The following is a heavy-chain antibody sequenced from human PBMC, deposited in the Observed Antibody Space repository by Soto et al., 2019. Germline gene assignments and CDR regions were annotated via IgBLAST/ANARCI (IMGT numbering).Heavy chain of an antibody. CDR1: GFTFSTSA. D-gene: IGHD3-10*01. Sequence: GGSLRLSCAASGFTFSTSAMSWVRQAPGEGLEWVSGISVSGANTYYADSVKGRFTISRDNSKNTLYLKMNNLRAEDTAVYYCADGGEWAFNFVYWGQGTQVTVSS. J-gene: IGHJ4*02. CDR3: ADGGEWAFNFVY. V-gene: IGHV3-23*01. CDR2: ISVSGANT.